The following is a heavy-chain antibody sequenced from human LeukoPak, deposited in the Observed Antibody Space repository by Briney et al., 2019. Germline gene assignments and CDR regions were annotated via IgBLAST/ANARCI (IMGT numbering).Heavy chain of an antibody. CDR2: INPSGGST. D-gene: IGHD3-3*01. V-gene: IGHV1-46*01. Sequence: ASVTVSCKASGYTFTCYYMHWVRQAPGQGLEWMGIINPSGGSTSYAQKFQGRVTMTRDTSTSTVYMELSSLRSEDTAVYYCARDPQFRWSGYYGGEGWFDPWGQGTLVTVSS. CDR1: GYTFTCYY. CDR3: ARDPQFRWSGYYGGEGWFDP. J-gene: IGHJ5*02.